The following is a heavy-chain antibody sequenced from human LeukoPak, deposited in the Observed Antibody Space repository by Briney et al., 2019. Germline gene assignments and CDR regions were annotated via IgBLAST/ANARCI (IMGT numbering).Heavy chain of an antibody. Sequence: GGSLRLSCAASGLTFSNAWMNWVRQAPGKGLEWVAHIKSETNGGTADYAAAVEGRFTISRDDSKNTLYLQMNSLKIEDTAVYFCTANPGTWGDFWGQGSLVTVSS. CDR1: GLTFSNAW. J-gene: IGHJ4*02. D-gene: IGHD7-27*01. V-gene: IGHV3-15*07. CDR3: TANPGTWGDF. CDR2: IKSETNGGTA.